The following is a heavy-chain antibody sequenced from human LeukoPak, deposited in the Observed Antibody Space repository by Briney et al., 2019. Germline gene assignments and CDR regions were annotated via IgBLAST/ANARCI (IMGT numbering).Heavy chain of an antibody. D-gene: IGHD2-2*01. CDR2: ISAGGDGT. Sequence: PGGSLRLSCAASGFTFSTSAMSWVRQAPGKGLEWVSAISAGGDGTYYADSVKGRFSISRDNSRNTLYLHMNSLSAEDTAVYYCAKVIVVPTVSGDYYYFDYWGQGTLVTVSP. CDR1: GFTFSTSA. V-gene: IGHV3-23*01. J-gene: IGHJ4*02. CDR3: AKVIVVPTVSGDYYYFDY.